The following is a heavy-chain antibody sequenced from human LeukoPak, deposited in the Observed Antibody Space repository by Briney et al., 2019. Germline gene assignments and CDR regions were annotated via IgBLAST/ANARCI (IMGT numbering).Heavy chain of an antibody. V-gene: IGHV4-59*01. D-gene: IGHD3-9*01. CDR2: IYYSGST. CDR1: GGSISSYY. CDR3: ASSDILTGYAPFDY. Sequence: SETLSLTCTVSGGSISSYYWSWIRQPPGQGLEWIGYIYYSGSTNYNPSLKIRGTISVDASKNQFSLKLSSVTAADTAVYYCASSDILTGYAPFDYWGQGTLVTVSS. J-gene: IGHJ4*02.